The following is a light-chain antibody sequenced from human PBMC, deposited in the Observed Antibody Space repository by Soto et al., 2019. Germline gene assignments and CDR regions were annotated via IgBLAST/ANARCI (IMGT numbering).Light chain of an antibody. J-gene: IGKJ1*01. CDR1: QSISSW. CDR2: AAS. CDR3: QQATSFPRT. V-gene: IGKV1-5*01. Sequence: DIQITQSPSTRSSSVGDRVTITCRAIQSISSWLAWYQQKPGKAPKLLIYAASTLQGGVPSRFSGSGSGTEFTLTISSLQPEDFATYYCQQATSFPRTFGQGTKV.